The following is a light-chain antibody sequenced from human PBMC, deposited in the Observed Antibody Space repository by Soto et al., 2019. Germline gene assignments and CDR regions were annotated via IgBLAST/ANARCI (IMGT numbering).Light chain of an antibody. CDR1: QSVSSSY. V-gene: IGKV3-20*01. J-gene: IGKJ1*01. Sequence: EIVVTQSPGTLSLSPGERATLSCRASQSVSSSYLAWYQQKPGQAPRLLIYGASSRATGIPDRFSGSGSGTDFPLTISRLAPEDFAVYYCQQYGSSPRTFGQWTKVEIK. CDR3: QQYGSSPRT. CDR2: GAS.